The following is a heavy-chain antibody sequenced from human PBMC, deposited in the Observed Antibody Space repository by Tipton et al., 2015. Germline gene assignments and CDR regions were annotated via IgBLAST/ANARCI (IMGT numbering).Heavy chain of an antibody. Sequence: QVQLVQSGAEVKPPGSSVKVSCKASGDSFSRYTISWVRQAPGQGLEWMGWINPNSGGTNYAQKFQGWVTMTRDTSISTAYMELSRLRSDDTAVYYCAKEVAVAGGYWGQGTLVTVSS. D-gene: IGHD6-19*01. J-gene: IGHJ4*02. CDR1: GDSFSRYT. CDR2: INPNSGGT. CDR3: AKEVAVAGGY. V-gene: IGHV1-2*04.